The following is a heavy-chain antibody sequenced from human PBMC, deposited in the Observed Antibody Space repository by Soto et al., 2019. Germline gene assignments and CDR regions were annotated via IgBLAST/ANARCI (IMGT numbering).Heavy chain of an antibody. CDR3: ARGGVFFFAAPTNPFDY. D-gene: IGHD3-10*01. J-gene: IGHJ4*02. Sequence: GASVKVSCKASGYTFTSYDINWVRQATGQGLEWKGWMNPNSGNTGYAQKFQGRVTMTRNTSISTAYMELSSLRSEDTAVYYCARGGVFFFAAPTNPFDYWGQGTLVTVSS. V-gene: IGHV1-8*01. CDR2: MNPNSGNT. CDR1: GYTFTSYD.